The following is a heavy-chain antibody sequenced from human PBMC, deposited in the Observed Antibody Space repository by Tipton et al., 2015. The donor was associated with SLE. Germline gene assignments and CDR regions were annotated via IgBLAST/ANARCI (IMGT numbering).Heavy chain of an antibody. CDR2: IYHNRRT. D-gene: IGHD7-27*01. J-gene: IGHJ4*02. CDR1: GGSISSYF. V-gene: IGHV4-59*07. CDR3: ARLTGDGLYLEY. Sequence: TLSLTCTVSGGSISSYFWNWIRQPPGKGLEWIGYIYHNRRTNFDPSLKSQVTMSLDTSKNQFSLKLSSVTAADAAVYYCARLTGDGLYLEYWGQGTLVTVSS.